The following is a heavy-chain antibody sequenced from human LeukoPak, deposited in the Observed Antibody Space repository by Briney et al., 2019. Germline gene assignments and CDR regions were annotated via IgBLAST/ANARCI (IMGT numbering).Heavy chain of an antibody. Sequence: GGSLRLSCAASGFPFNAYWMTWVRQAPGKGLEWVANIRQDGGDRNYVDSVKGRLTISRDNVKNLMFLQMNSLRVEDTAVYYCARAGVYNNNRYWFDSWGQGTLVTVSS. CDR3: ARAGVYNNNRYWFDS. D-gene: IGHD1-14*01. J-gene: IGHJ5*01. CDR2: IRQDGGDR. CDR1: GFPFNAYW. V-gene: IGHV3-7*03.